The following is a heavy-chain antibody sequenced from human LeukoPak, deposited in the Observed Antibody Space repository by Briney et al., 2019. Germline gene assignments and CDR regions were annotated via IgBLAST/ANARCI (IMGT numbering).Heavy chain of an antibody. Sequence: GSSVKVSCKASGGTFSSYAISWVRQAPGQGLEWMGRIIPILGIANYAQKFQGRVTITADKSTSTAYMELSSLRSEDTAVYYCAREGSEMATISPFDYWGQGTLVTVSS. CDR3: AREGSEMATISPFDY. CDR2: IIPILGIA. CDR1: GGTFSSYA. J-gene: IGHJ4*02. D-gene: IGHD5-24*01. V-gene: IGHV1-69*04.